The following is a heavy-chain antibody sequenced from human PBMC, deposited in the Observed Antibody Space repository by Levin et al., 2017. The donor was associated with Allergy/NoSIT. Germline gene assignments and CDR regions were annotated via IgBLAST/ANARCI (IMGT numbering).Heavy chain of an antibody. J-gene: IGHJ4*02. Sequence: SETLSLTCTVSGGSISSGDYYWSWIRQPPGKGLEWIGYIYYSGSTYYNPSLKSRVTISVDTSKNQFSLKLSSVTAADTAVYYCARVTMYGSVITRGFDYWGQGTLVTVSS. CDR1: GGSISSGDYY. V-gene: IGHV4-30-4*01. CDR3: ARVTMYGSVITRGFDY. CDR2: IYYSGST. D-gene: IGHD3-10*01.